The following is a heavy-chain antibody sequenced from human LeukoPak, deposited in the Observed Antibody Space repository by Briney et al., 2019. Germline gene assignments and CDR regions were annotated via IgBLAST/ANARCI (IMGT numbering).Heavy chain of an antibody. J-gene: IGHJ6*02. CDR3: ARAGGAAAGRYYYYYYGMDV. Sequence: ASVKVSCKASGGTFSSYAISWVRQAPGQGLEWMGIINPSGGSTSYAQKFQGRVTMTRDTSTSTVYMELSSLRSEDTAVYYCARAGGAAAGRYYYYYYGMDVWGQGTTVTVSS. CDR1: GGTFSSYA. D-gene: IGHD6-13*01. V-gene: IGHV1-46*01. CDR2: INPSGGST.